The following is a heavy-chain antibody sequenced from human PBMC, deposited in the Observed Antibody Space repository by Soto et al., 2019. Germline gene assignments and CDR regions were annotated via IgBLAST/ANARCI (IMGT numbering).Heavy chain of an antibody. CDR2: ISHSGSRI. J-gene: IGHJ4*02. CDR1: GFSFSDYF. Sequence: GGSLRLSCSGSGFSFSDYFASWIRQAPGKGLEWLSSISHSGSRISYADSIRGRFTISRDNSKNTLYLQMNSLRAEDTAVYYCAKDTRATVVTCFDYWGQGTLVTVSS. D-gene: IGHD4-17*01. CDR3: AKDTRATVVTCFDY. V-gene: IGHV3-11*04.